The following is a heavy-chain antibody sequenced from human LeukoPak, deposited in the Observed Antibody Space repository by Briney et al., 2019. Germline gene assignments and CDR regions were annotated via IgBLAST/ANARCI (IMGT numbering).Heavy chain of an antibody. D-gene: IGHD3-10*01. Sequence: SETLSLTCTVPGGSISSYYWSWIRQPPGKGLEWIGYIYYSGSTNYNPSLKSRVTISVDTSKNQFSLKLSSVTAADTAVYYCARVSRGRITLIRGISSGFDPWGQGTLVTVSS. CDR2: IYYSGST. CDR1: GGSISSYY. V-gene: IGHV4-59*08. CDR3: ARVSRGRITLIRGISSGFDP. J-gene: IGHJ5*02.